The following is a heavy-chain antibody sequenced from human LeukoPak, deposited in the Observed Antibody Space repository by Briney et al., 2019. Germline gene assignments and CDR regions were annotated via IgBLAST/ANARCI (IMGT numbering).Heavy chain of an antibody. Sequence: SETLSLTCAVYGGSFSGYYWSWIRQPPGKGLEWIGEINHSGSTNYNPSLKSRVTISVDTSKNQFSLKLSSVTAADTAVYYCARNIYDAFDIWGQGTMVTVSS. V-gene: IGHV4-34*01. D-gene: IGHD2-2*02. CDR2: INHSGST. J-gene: IGHJ3*02. CDR1: GGSFSGYY. CDR3: ARNIYDAFDI.